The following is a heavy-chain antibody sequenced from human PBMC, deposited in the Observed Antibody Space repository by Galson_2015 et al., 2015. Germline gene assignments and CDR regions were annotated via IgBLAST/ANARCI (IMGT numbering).Heavy chain of an antibody. J-gene: IGHJ4*02. CDR1: GFTVSSNY. CDR3: ARGVNFYDC. CDR2: IHSGGDT. D-gene: IGHD3-3*01. V-gene: IGHV3-53*01. Sequence: SLRLSCAASGFTVSSNYMSWVRQAPGKGLQWVSVIHSGGDTYYADSVKGRFTVSKDNSKNTLYLQMNSLRVEDTAIYFCARGVNFYDCWGQGTLVIVSS.